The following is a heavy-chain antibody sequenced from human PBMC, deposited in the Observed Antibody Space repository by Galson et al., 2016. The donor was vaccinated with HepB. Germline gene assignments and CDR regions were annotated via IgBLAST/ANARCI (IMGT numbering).Heavy chain of an antibody. J-gene: IGHJ4*02. CDR1: GFSLRTSGVG. Sequence: PALVKPTQTLTLTCTFSGFSLRTSGVGVGWIRQPPGKALEWLALIYWDDDERYSPSLKNRLTITKDTSKNQVVLTMTNMDPVDTATYYCAHGRDSFSGFDYWGQGTLVTVSS. V-gene: IGHV2-5*02. CDR3: AHGRDSFSGFDY. D-gene: IGHD2-21*02. CDR2: IYWDDDE.